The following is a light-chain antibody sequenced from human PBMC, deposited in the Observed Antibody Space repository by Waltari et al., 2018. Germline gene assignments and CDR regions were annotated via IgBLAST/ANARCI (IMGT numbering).Light chain of an antibody. CDR3: CSFAGRSTWV. Sequence: QSALTQPAPVSGSPGQSLAVSCTGSSSDVGTYNLVSCYQQHPGKAPKLIIYEATKRPSGVSNRFSGSKSGNMASLTISGLQAEDEAEYYCCSFAGRSTWVFGTGTKVTVL. V-gene: IGLV2-23*01. CDR1: SSDVGTYNL. CDR2: EAT. J-gene: IGLJ1*01.